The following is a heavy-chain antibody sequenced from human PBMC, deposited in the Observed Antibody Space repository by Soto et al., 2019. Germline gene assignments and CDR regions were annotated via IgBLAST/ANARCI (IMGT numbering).Heavy chain of an antibody. CDR2: IFHTGSV. V-gene: IGHV4-4*01. Sequence: TLSLSCSVSGGSISGPNRWIWARQFAGKGREWIGEIFHTGSVNYNPSLKSRVTLSLDKSKNQFSLKLTSVTAADTAVYFCAREQICNVVKCSNWFDPWGQGTLITV. J-gene: IGHJ5*02. CDR3: AREQICNVVKCSNWFDP. CDR1: GGSISGPNR. D-gene: IGHD2-8*01.